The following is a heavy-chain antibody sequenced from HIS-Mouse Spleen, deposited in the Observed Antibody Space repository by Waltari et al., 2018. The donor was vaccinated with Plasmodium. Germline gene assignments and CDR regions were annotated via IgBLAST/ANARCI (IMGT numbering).Heavy chain of an antibody. CDR1: GYPFTSYY. CDR3: ARDLFRIGVAGTEYYYGMDV. V-gene: IGHV1-46*01. Sequence: QVQLVQSGAEVKKPGASVKVSCKASGYPFTSYYMHWLRQAPGQGLEWMAIINPSGGSTSYAQKFQGRVTMTRDTSTSTVYMELSSLRSEDTAVYYCARDLFRIGVAGTEYYYGMDVWGQGTTVTVSS. D-gene: IGHD6-19*01. CDR2: INPSGGST. J-gene: IGHJ6*02.